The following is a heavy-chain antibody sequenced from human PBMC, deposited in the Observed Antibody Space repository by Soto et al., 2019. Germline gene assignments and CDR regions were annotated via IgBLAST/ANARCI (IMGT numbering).Heavy chain of an antibody. J-gene: IGHJ4*02. CDR1: GGSISSGGYY. CDR2: IYYSGST. Sequence: QVQLQESGPGLVKPSQTLYLTCTVSGGSISSGGYYWSWIRQHPGKGLEWIGYIYYSGSTYYNPSLTSRVTIAVDTSKNQFSLKLSSVTAADTEVYYCARATSISGYADYWGQGTLVTVSS. V-gene: IGHV4-31*03. CDR3: ARATSISGYADY. D-gene: IGHD5-18*01.